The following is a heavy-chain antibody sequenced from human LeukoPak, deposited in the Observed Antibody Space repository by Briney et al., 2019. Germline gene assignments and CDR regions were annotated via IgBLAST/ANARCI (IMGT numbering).Heavy chain of an antibody. D-gene: IGHD2-2*01. Sequence: GGSLRLSCAASGFTFSSYWMLWVRQAPGKGLEWVASIKQDGSEKYYVDSMKGRFTISRDNAENSLCLQMNSLRAEDTAVYYCARMPRGPDVWGKGTTVTVSS. CDR1: GFTFSSYW. J-gene: IGHJ6*04. V-gene: IGHV3-7*01. CDR2: IKQDGSEK. CDR3: ARMPRGPDV.